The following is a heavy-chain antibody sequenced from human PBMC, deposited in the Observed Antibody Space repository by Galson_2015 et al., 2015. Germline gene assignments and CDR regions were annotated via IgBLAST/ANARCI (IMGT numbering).Heavy chain of an antibody. CDR1: GFTFSSYG. CDR3: ARESLLGSHPFDY. CDR2: IWYDGRNK. D-gene: IGHD2-21*01. J-gene: IGHJ4*02. Sequence: SLRLSCAASGFTFSSYGMHWIRQAPGKGLEWVAVIWYDGRNKYYADSVKGRFTISRDNSKNTLYLQMNSLRAEDTAVYYCARESLLGSHPFDYWGQGTLVTVSS. V-gene: IGHV3-33*01.